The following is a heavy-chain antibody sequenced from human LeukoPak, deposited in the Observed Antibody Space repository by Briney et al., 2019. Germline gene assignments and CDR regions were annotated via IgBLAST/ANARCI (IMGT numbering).Heavy chain of an antibody. V-gene: IGHV3-23*01. CDR3: AKGQLFGESARGMDV. CDR1: GFTFSSYA. D-gene: IGHD3-10*02. CDR2: ISGSGGST. J-gene: IGHJ6*02. Sequence: GGSLRLSCAASGFTFSSYAMSWVRQAPGKGLEWVSAISGSGGSTYYADSVKGRFTISRDNSKNTLYLQMNSLRAEDTAVYYCAKGQLFGESARGMDVWGQGTTVTVPS.